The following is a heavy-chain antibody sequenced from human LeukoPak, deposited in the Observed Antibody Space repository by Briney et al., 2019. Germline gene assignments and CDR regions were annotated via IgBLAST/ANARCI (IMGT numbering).Heavy chain of an antibody. CDR2: INHSGST. V-gene: IGHV4-34*01. CDR1: GGSFSGYY. J-gene: IGHJ5*02. CDR3: ARAYDSSGYYGGWFDP. Sequence: SETLSLTCAVYGGSFSGYYWSWIRQPPGKGLEWIGEINHSGSTNYNPSLKNRVTISVDTSKNQFSLKLSSVTAADTAVYYCARAYDSSGYYGGWFDPWGQGTLVTVSS. D-gene: IGHD3-22*01.